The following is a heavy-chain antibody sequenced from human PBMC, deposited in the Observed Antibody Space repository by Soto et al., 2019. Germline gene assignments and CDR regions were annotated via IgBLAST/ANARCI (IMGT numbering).Heavy chain of an antibody. J-gene: IGHJ6*02. CDR3: ARDRVPLYSSGPTYYYYGMDV. CDR2: IIPIFGTA. CDR1: VATFSSYA. V-gene: IGHV1-69*13. D-gene: IGHD6-19*01. Sequence: SVEVCGQGSVATFSSYAISWVRQAPGLGLEGIRGIIPIFGTANYAQKCQGRVTITADESTSTAYMELSSLRSEDTAVYYCARDRVPLYSSGPTYYYYGMDVWGQGTTVTVSS.